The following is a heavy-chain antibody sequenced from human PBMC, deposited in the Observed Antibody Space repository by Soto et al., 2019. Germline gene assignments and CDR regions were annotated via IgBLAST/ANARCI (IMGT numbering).Heavy chain of an antibody. J-gene: IGHJ4*02. D-gene: IGHD1-1*01. Sequence: GGSLRLSCAASGFTFSTYAMSWVRQAPGKGLEWVSGISGSGGSTYYADSVKGRFTISRDNSKNTVYLQMKSLRAEDTAVYYCAKDTKTMASRSFDYWGQGTLVTVSS. CDR1: GFTFSTYA. V-gene: IGHV3-23*01. CDR3: AKDTKTMASRSFDY. CDR2: ISGSGGST.